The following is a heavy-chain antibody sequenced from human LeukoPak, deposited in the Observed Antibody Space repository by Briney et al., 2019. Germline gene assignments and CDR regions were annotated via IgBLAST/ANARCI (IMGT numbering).Heavy chain of an antibody. V-gene: IGHV3-30*18. CDR2: ISYDGSNK. CDR1: GFTFNDHF. D-gene: IGHD4-17*01. CDR3: AKDRAYGDFFLDY. J-gene: IGHJ4*02. Sequence: QPGGSLRLSCAASGFTFNDHFMAWVRQSPGKGLEWVAVISYDGSNKYYADSVKGRFTISRDNSKNTLYLQMNSLRAEDTAVYYCAKDRAYGDFFLDYWGQGTLVTVSS.